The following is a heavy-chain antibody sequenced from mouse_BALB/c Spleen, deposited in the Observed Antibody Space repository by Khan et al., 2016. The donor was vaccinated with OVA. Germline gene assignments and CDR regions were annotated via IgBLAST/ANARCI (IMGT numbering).Heavy chain of an antibody. CDR3: ARAYYGNYREAMDY. V-gene: IGHV2-6-7*01. Sequence: QVQLQQSGPGLVAPLQSLSITCTVSGFSLTGYGVNWVRQPPGKGLEWLGMIWGDGSTDYNSALKSRLNLSKDNSKSQVFLKMNSLQTDDTARYYCARAYYGNYREAMDYWGQGTSVTVSS. D-gene: IGHD2-10*01. CDR2: IWGDGST. CDR1: GFSLTGYG. J-gene: IGHJ4*01.